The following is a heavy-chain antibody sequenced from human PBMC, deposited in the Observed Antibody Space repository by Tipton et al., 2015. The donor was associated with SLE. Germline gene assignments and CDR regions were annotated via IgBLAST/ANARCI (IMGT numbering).Heavy chain of an antibody. CDR2: INHSGST. V-gene: IGHV4-34*01. J-gene: IGHJ4*02. CDR3: ATLTGTVDY. Sequence: TLSLTCAVYGGSFSGYYWSWIRQPPGKGLEWIGEINHSGSTNYNPSLKSRVTISVDTSKNQFSLKLSSVTAADTAVYYCATLTGTVDYWGQGTLVTVSS. CDR1: GGSFSGYY. D-gene: IGHD1-20*01.